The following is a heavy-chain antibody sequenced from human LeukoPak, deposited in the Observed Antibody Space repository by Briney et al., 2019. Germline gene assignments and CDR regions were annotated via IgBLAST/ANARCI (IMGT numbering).Heavy chain of an antibody. CDR1: GFTFSSYG. CDR3: ATLVGANQALDY. V-gene: IGHV3-30*02. J-gene: IGHJ4*02. D-gene: IGHD1-26*01. CDR2: IRYDGSNK. Sequence: GGSLRLSCAASGFTFSSYGMHWVRQAPGKGLEWVAIIRYDGSNKYYADSVKGRFTISRDNSKNTLYLQMNSLRAEDTAVYYCATLVGANQALDYWGQGTLVTVSS.